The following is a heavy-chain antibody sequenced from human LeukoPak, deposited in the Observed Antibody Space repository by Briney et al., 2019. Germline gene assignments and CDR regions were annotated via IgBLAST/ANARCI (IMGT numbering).Heavy chain of an antibody. CDR3: AREPRDCTGGTCQSAGGYYFYY. CDR1: GFTFSNYA. Sequence: GGSLRLSCAASGFTFSNYAMSWVRQAPGKGLEWVSGISASGGSYYADSVKGRFTVSRDISKNTLYLQMNSLRAEDTAVYSCAREPRDCTGGTCQSAGGYYFYYWSQGTLVTVSS. CDR2: ISASGGS. D-gene: IGHD2-15*01. V-gene: IGHV3-23*01. J-gene: IGHJ4*02.